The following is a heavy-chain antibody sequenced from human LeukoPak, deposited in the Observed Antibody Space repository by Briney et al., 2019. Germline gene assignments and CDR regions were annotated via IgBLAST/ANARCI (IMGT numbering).Heavy chain of an antibody. D-gene: IGHD3-10*01. CDR1: GGSISSGSYY. V-gene: IGHV4-61*02. CDR3: ARAFTSTLKERGDAFDI. CDR2: IYTSGST. Sequence: PSQTLSLTCTVSGGSISSGSYYWSWIRQPAGKGLEWIGRIYTSGSTNYNPSLKSRVTISVDTSKNQFSLKLSSVTAADTAVYYCARAFTSTLKERGDAFDIWGQGTMVTVSS. J-gene: IGHJ3*02.